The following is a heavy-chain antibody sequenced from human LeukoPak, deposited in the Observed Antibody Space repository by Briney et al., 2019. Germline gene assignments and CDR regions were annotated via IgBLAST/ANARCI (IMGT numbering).Heavy chain of an antibody. CDR1: GFTVSGNY. Sequence: GGSLRLSCAASGFTVSGNYMSWVRQAPGEGLEWVSVIYSGGSTYYADSVKGRFTISRDNSKNTLYLQMNSLRAEDTAVYYCASDFGEYYYYGMDVWGQGTTVTVSS. CDR3: ASDFGEYYYYGMDV. V-gene: IGHV3-53*01. J-gene: IGHJ6*02. CDR2: IYSGGST. D-gene: IGHD3-10*01.